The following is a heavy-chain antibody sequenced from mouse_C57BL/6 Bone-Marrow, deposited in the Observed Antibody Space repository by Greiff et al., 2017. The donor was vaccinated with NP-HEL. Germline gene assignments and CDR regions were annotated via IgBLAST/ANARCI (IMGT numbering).Heavy chain of an antibody. CDR3: ARMGVTPYYYAMDY. V-gene: IGHV1-19*01. J-gene: IGHJ4*01. Sequence: EVKLVESGPVLVKPGASVKMSCKASGYTFTDYYMNWVKQSHGKSLEWIGVINPYNGGTSYNQKFKGKATLTVDKSSSTAYMELNSLTSEDSAVYYCARMGVTPYYYAMDYWGQGTSVTVSS. CDR1: GYTFTDYY. CDR2: INPYNGGT. D-gene: IGHD2-2*01.